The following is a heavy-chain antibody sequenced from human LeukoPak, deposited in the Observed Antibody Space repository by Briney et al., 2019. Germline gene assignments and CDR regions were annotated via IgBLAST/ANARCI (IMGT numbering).Heavy chain of an antibody. Sequence: SVKVSCKASGGTFSSYAIIWVRQAPGQGLEWMGRIIPILGIANYAQKFQGRVTITADKPTSTAYMELSSLRSEDTAVYYCARFSRQLVPWFDPWGQGTLVTVSS. CDR1: GGTFSSYA. V-gene: IGHV1-69*04. CDR2: IIPILGIA. D-gene: IGHD6-13*01. J-gene: IGHJ5*02. CDR3: ARFSRQLVPWFDP.